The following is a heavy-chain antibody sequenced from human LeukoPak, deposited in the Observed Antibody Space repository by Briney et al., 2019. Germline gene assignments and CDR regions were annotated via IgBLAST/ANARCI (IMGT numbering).Heavy chain of an antibody. CDR2: ISSSSSYI. Sequence: GGSLRLSCAASGFTFSSYSMNWVRQAPGKGLEWVSFISSSSSYIYYADSVKGRFTISRDNSKNTLYLQMNSLRAEDTAVYYCAKSIVTPPDYWGQGTLVTVSS. V-gene: IGHV3-21*04. J-gene: IGHJ4*02. CDR1: GFTFSSYS. D-gene: IGHD2-21*01. CDR3: AKSIVTPPDY.